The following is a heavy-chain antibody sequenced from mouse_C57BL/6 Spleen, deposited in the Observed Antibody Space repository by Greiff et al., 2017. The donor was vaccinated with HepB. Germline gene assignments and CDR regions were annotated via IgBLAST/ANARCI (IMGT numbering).Heavy chain of an antibody. Sequence: QVQLKQPGAELVKPGASVKLSCKASGYTFTSYWMHWVKQRPGQGLEWIGMIHPNSGSTNYNEKFKSKATLTVDKSSSTAYMQLSSLTSEDSAVYYCARVGLSQFAYWGQGTLVTVSA. V-gene: IGHV1-64*01. CDR3: ARVGLSQFAY. CDR2: IHPNSGST. J-gene: IGHJ3*01. CDR1: GYTFTSYW.